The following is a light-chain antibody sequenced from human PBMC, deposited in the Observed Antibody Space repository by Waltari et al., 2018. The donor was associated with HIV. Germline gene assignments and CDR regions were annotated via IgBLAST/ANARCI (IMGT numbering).Light chain of an antibody. CDR2: AGS. CDR3: YSYAGSRTGYV. CDR1: SSDIGSYKL. Sequence: QSALTQPASVSGSPGQSIPISCPGTSSDIGSYKLVSWYQQHPGKAPKLMIYAGSKRPSGVSNRFSGSKSGNTASLTISGLQAEDEADYYCYSYAGSRTGYVFGTGTKVTVL. J-gene: IGLJ1*01. V-gene: IGLV2-23*01.